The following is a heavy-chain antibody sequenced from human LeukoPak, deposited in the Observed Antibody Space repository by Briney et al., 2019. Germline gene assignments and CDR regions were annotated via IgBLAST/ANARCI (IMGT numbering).Heavy chain of an antibody. CDR3: ARDITIFVVGPDPGIDY. V-gene: IGHV3-21*01. D-gene: IGHD3-3*01. CDR1: GFTFSSYS. J-gene: IGHJ4*02. CDR2: ISSGSSYI. Sequence: GGSLRLSCAASGFTFSSYSMNWVRQAPGKGLEWVSSISSGSSYIYYADSVKGRFTISRDNAKNSLYLQMNSLRAADTAVYYCARDITIFVVGPDPGIDYWGQGTLVTVSS.